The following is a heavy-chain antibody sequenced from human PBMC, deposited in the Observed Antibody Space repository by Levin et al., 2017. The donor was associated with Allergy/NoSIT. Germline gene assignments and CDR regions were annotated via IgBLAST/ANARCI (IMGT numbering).Heavy chain of an antibody. CDR2: IYNDGST. V-gene: IGHV3-53*01. D-gene: IGHD2-21*01. CDR1: GFTISSNY. J-gene: IGHJ4*02. Sequence: LSLTCAASGFTISSNYMSWVRQAPGKGLGWVSGIYNDGSTYYADSVKGRFTITRDNSKNTLYLQMNSLRAEDTAVYYCARDSYSAIWGQGTLVTVSS. CDR3: ARDSYSAI.